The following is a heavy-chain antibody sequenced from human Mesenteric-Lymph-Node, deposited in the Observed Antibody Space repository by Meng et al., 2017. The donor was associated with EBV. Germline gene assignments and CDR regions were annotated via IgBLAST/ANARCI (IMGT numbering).Heavy chain of an antibody. CDR1: SGSISSSSS. V-gene: IGHV4-4*02. CDR3: AGTHYGDYGPSYLDY. J-gene: IGHJ4*02. Sequence: QVQLQDSVPGLVKPSGPLSLTCAVSSGSISSSSSWSWVRQPPGKGLEWIGNIHQSGSTNYNPSLKSRVTISVDKSKSQISLNLRSLTAADTAVYYCAGTHYGDYGPSYLDYWGQGTLVTVSS. CDR2: IHQSGST. D-gene: IGHD4-17*01.